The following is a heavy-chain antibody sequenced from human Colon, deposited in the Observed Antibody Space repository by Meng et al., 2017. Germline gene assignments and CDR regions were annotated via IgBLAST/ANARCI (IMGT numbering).Heavy chain of an antibody. CDR2: ICYSGST. V-gene: IGHV4-61*01. CDR3: ARDSLGPFDY. J-gene: IGHJ4*02. D-gene: IGHD3-16*01. Sequence: GSLRLSCTVSGGSVSSGSYYWSWIRQPPGKGLEWIGYICYSGSTNYNPPLKSRVTISVDTSKNQFSLKLSSVTAADTAVYYCARDSLGPFDYWGQGTLVTVSS. CDR1: GGSVSSGSYY.